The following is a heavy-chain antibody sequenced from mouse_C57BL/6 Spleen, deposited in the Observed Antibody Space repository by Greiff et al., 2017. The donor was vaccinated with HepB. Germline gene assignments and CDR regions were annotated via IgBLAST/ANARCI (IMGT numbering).Heavy chain of an antibody. V-gene: IGHV1-72*01. J-gene: IGHJ4*01. CDR1: GYTFTSYW. CDR2: IDPNSGGT. CDR3: ARAYYSNYGYAMDY. Sequence: VQLQQSGAELVKPGASVKLSCKASGYTFTSYWMHWVKQRPGRGLEWIGRIDPNSGGTKYNQKFKSKATLTVDKPSSTAYMQLSSLTSEDSAVYYCARAYYSNYGYAMDYWGQGTSVTVSS. D-gene: IGHD2-5*01.